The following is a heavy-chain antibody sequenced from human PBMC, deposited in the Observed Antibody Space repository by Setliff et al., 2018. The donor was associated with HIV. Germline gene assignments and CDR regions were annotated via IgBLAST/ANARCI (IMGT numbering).Heavy chain of an antibody. CDR3: ARGRNRNYVVYGMDV. V-gene: IGHV3-23*01. J-gene: IGHJ6*02. Sequence: TGGSLRLSCAASGFTFINFGLSWVRQAPGKGLEWVSTITGFGGSTYYADSVKGRFTISRDNSKNMLYLQMDSLRAEDTAVYYCARGRNRNYVVYGMDVWGQGTTVTVSS. CDR2: ITGFGGST. D-gene: IGHD1-7*01. CDR1: GFTFINFG.